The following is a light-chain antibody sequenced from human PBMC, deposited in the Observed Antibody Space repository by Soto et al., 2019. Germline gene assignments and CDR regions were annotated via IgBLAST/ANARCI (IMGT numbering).Light chain of an antibody. CDR2: EVS. Sequence: QCALTQPASVSGCPGQWITIAWTGTSSEVGGYNYVSWYQQHPGKAPKLMISEVSSRPSGVSNRFSGSKSGNTDSLTISRLQAEDEADYYCTSSRRSTTATYVFRTVTKVSVL. CDR3: TSSRRSTTATYV. CDR1: SSEVGGYNY. V-gene: IGLV2-14*01. J-gene: IGLJ1*01.